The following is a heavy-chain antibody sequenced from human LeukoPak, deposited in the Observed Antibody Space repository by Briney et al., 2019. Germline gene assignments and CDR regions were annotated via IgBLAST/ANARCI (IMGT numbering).Heavy chain of an antibody. Sequence: SVKVSCKASGFTFTSSAVQWVRQARGQRLEWIGWIVVGSGNTNYAQKFQERVTITRDMSTSTAYMELSSLRSEDTAVYYCAAPDTAKSWYYYGMDAWGKGTTVTVSS. V-gene: IGHV1-58*01. J-gene: IGHJ6*04. CDR3: AAPDTAKSWYYYGMDA. CDR2: IVVGSGNT. D-gene: IGHD5-18*01. CDR1: GFTFTSSA.